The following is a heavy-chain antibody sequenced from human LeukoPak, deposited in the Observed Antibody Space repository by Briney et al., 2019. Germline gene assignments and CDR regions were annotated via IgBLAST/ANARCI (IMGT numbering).Heavy chain of an antibody. J-gene: IGHJ4*02. V-gene: IGHV3-23*01. CDR1: GFTFSSYA. CDR2: NDSGGNT. CDR3: AKTSAGIRGGYFDY. D-gene: IGHD3-10*01. Sequence: GGSLRLSCAASGFTFSSYAMSWVRQAPGKGLEWVSLNDSGGNTYYADSVKGRFTISRDNSKNTLFLQMSSLRAEDTAVYYCAKTSAGIRGGYFDYWRQGTLVTVSS.